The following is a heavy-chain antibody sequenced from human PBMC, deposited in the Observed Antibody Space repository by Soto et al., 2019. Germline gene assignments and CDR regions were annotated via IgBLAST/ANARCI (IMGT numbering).Heavy chain of an antibody. V-gene: IGHV4-59*01. J-gene: IGHJ5*02. D-gene: IGHD6-13*01. Sequence: SETLSLTCTVSGGSISSYYWGWVRQPPGKGLEWIGYIYYSGSTNYNPSLKSRVTISVDTSKNQFSLKLSSVTAADTAVYYCAREYRDSSSWYGAPHNWFDPWGQGTLVTVSS. CDR1: GGSISSYY. CDR2: IYYSGST. CDR3: AREYRDSSSWYGAPHNWFDP.